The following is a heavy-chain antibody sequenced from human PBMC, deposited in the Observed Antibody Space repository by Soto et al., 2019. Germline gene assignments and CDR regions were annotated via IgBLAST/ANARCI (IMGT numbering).Heavy chain of an antibody. CDR2: IYYSGTT. V-gene: IGHV4-39*07. CDR1: GGSTRHSSYF. J-gene: IGHJ4*01. Sequence: SETLSLTCAVSGGSTRHSSYFWGWIRQPPGKGLEWIGVIYYSGTTHYNPSLKSRVTISVDTSKNQFSLQLSSVTAADTAVYYCASLGPLGATPLAYWGHRTLVTVSS. D-gene: IGHD1-26*01. CDR3: ASLGPLGATPLAY.